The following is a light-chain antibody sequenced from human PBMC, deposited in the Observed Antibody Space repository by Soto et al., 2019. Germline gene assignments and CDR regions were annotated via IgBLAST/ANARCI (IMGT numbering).Light chain of an antibody. V-gene: IGKV3-15*01. CDR2: YAS. J-gene: IGKJ4*01. Sequence: VVLTQSPATQSVSPGETATFSCRASHNIGNSLAWYQHKPGQAPRLLISYASSGATGIPGRFSGSGSGTEFALTISSLQSEDSAVYYCQHFYNWPVTFGGGTKVEL. CDR1: HNIGNS. CDR3: QHFYNWPVT.